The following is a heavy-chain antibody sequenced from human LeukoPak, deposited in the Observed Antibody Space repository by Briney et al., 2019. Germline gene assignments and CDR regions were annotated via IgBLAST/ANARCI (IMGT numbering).Heavy chain of an antibody. D-gene: IGHD5-24*01. J-gene: IGHJ3*02. V-gene: IGHV5-51*01. CDR3: ARQMATVGDDSFDI. CDR2: IYPGDSDT. Sequence: EESLKISCKGSGYSFASYWIGWVRQMPGKGLEWMGIIYPGDSDTRYSPSFQGQVTISADKSISTAYLQWSTLKASDTAMYYCARQMATVGDDSFDIWGQGTMVTVSS. CDR1: GYSFASYW.